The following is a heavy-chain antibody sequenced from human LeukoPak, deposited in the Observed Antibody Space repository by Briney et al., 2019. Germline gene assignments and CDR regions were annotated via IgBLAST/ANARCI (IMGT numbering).Heavy chain of an antibody. V-gene: IGHV4-39*07. J-gene: IGHJ4*02. CDR1: GGSISSSSYY. CDR3: ASSLVITIFVVVRKLYYFDY. D-gene: IGHD3-3*01. Sequence: SETLSLTTTASGGSISSSSYYWGWIRQPPGKGMEWIGSIYYSGSTYYNPSLKSRVTISVDTSKNQFSLKLSSVTAADTAVYYCASSLVITIFVVVRKLYYFDYWGQGTLVTVSS. CDR2: IYYSGST.